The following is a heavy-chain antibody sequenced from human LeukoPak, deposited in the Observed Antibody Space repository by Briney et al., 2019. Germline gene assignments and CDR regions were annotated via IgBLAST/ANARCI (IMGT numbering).Heavy chain of an antibody. J-gene: IGHJ4*02. D-gene: IGHD5-18*01. CDR1: GFTFSSYG. Sequence: PGGSLRLSCAASGFTFSSYGMHWVRQAPGKGLEWVAFIRYDGSNKYYADSVKGRFTISRDNSKNTLYLQMNSLRAEDTAVYYCAKAGEGGYSYGLASNYFDYWGQGTLVTVSS. V-gene: IGHV3-30*02. CDR3: AKAGEGGYSYGLASNYFDY. CDR2: IRYDGSNK.